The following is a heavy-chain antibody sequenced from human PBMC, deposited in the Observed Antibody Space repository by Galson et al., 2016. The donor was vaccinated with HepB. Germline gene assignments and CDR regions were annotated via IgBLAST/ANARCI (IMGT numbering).Heavy chain of an antibody. Sequence: LRLSCAASGFTFSSYAIHWVRQAPGKGLEYLSEITGNGGITYYADSVKGRFTVSRDNSRNTLYLQMSSPTTEDTAVYYCVKDQGGTWGAFDIWGQGTLVTVSS. CDR1: GFTFSSYA. J-gene: IGHJ3*02. V-gene: IGHV3-64D*06. CDR2: ITGNGGIT. CDR3: VKDQGGTWGAFDI. D-gene: IGHD3-16*01.